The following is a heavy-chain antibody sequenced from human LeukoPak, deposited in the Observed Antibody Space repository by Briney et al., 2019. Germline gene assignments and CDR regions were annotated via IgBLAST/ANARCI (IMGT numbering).Heavy chain of an antibody. CDR3: TTRDSSGVRDRVDP. CDR2: IKSKTDGGTT. Sequence: KAGGSLRLSCAASGFTFSNAWMSWVRQAPGKGLEWVGRIKSKTDGGTTDYAAPVKGRFTISRDDSKNTLYLQMNSLKTEDTAVYYCTTRDSSGVRDRVDPWGQGTLVTVSS. CDR1: GFTFSNAW. D-gene: IGHD3-22*01. J-gene: IGHJ5*02. V-gene: IGHV3-15*01.